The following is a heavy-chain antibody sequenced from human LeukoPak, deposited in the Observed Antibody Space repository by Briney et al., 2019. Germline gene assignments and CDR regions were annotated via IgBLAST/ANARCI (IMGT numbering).Heavy chain of an antibody. Sequence: SETLSLTCTVSGGSISSYYWSWIRQPAGKGLEWIGRIYTSGSTNYNPSLKSRVTMSVDTSKNQFSLNLTSVTAADTAVYYCARKPTTSDAFDMWGQGTMVTVSS. CDR2: IYTSGST. CDR1: GGSISSYY. CDR3: ARKPTTSDAFDM. J-gene: IGHJ3*02. V-gene: IGHV4-4*07. D-gene: IGHD1-26*01.